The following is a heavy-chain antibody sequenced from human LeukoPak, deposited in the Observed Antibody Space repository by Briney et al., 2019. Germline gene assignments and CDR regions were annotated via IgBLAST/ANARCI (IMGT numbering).Heavy chain of an antibody. D-gene: IGHD4-11*01. CDR1: GFTFSSYA. CDR3: TETGIGLQGH. Sequence: GGSLRLSCAASGFTFSSYAMSWVRQAPGKGVEWVSAISGSGGSTYYADSVKGRFTISRDNSKNTLYLQMNSLRAEDTAVYYCTETGIGLQGHWGQGTLVTVSS. J-gene: IGHJ4*02. V-gene: IGHV3-23*01. CDR2: ISGSGGST.